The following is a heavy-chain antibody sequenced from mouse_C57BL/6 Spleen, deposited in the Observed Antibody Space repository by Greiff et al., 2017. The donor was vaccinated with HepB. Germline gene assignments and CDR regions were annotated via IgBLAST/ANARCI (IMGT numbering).Heavy chain of an antibody. CDR1: GFTFSDYY. CDR3: ARGSSYFDY. J-gene: IGHJ2*01. V-gene: IGHV5-16*01. CDR2: INYDGSST. Sequence: EVKLMESEGGLVQPGSSMKLSCTASGFTFSDYYMAWVRQVPEKGLEWVAIINYDGSSTYYLDSLKSRFIISRDNAKNILYLQMSSLKSEDTATYYCARGSSYFDYWGQGTTLTVAS.